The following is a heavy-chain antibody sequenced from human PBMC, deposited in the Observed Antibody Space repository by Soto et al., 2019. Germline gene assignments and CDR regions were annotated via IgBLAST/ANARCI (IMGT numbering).Heavy chain of an antibody. CDR3: ARHTFAFDY. V-gene: IGHV4-39*01. D-gene: IGHD3-3*01. J-gene: IGHJ4*02. Sequence: SETLSLTCTVSGGSISSSSYYWGWIRQPPGKGLEWIGSTYYSGSTYYNPSLKSRVTISVDTSKNQFSLKLSSVTAADTAVYYCARHTFAFDYWGQGTLVTVSS. CDR1: GGSISSSSYY. CDR2: TYYSGST.